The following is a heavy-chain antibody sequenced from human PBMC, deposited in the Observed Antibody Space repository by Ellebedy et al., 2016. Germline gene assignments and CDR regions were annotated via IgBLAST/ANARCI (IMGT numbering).Heavy chain of an antibody. V-gene: IGHV4-59*02. J-gene: IGHJ4*02. D-gene: IGHD6-19*01. CDR2: VFHTGTT. CDR1: GGSVSSDY. Sequence: SETLSLTCNVSGGSVSSDYWNWIRRPPGKGLEWIGYVFHTGTTNYNPSLKSRVTMSVDTSKSQFSLRLTSVTAADTAIYYCAKCRHSTGCLLDSWGQGTLVTVSS. CDR3: AKCRHSTGCLLDS.